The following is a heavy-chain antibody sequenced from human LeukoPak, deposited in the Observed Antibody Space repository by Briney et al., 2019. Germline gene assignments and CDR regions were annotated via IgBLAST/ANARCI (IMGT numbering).Heavy chain of an antibody. D-gene: IGHD7-27*01. J-gene: IGHJ3*01. CDR3: ASEINWGSGAFDV. CDR1: GFMFSNFW. V-gene: IGHV3-7*01. CDR2: INEDGSEK. Sequence: GESLRLSCVGSGFMFSNFWMTWARQAPGKGLEWVANINEDGSEKHYVDSMKGRFTISRDNAENSLYLQMNGLSAEDTAVYYCASEINWGSGAFDVWGQGTMVTVSS.